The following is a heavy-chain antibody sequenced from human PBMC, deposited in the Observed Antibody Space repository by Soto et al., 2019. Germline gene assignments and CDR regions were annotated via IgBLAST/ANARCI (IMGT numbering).Heavy chain of an antibody. V-gene: IGHV4-59*01. Sequence: QVQLQESGPGLVKPSETLSLTCTVSGGSISSYYWSWIRQPPGKGLEWIGYIYYSGSTNYNPSLKSRVPISVDPAKDPFSLKLSSVTAADTAVYYCARDGYTVTPNYYYGMDVWGQGTTVTVSS. D-gene: IGHD4-4*01. CDR3: ARDGYTVTPNYYYGMDV. CDR2: IYYSGST. CDR1: GGSISSYY. J-gene: IGHJ6*02.